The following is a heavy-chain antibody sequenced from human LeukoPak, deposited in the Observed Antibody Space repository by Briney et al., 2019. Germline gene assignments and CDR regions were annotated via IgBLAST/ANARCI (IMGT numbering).Heavy chain of an antibody. V-gene: IGHV4-38-2*01. CDR3: ARLKSAAGNYYFDY. CDR2: IYHSGST. Sequence: PLETLSLTCAVSGYSISSGYYWGWIRQPPGKGLEWIGSIYHSGSTYYNPSLKSRVTISVDTSKNQFSLKLSSVTAADPAVYYCARLKSAAGNYYFDYWGQGTLVTVSS. D-gene: IGHD6-13*01. J-gene: IGHJ4*02. CDR1: GYSISSGYY.